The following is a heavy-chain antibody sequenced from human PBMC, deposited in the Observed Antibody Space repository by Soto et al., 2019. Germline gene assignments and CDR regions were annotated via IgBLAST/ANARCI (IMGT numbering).Heavy chain of an antibody. Sequence: VQMLESGGGLVQPGGSLRLSCAASGFTLTSYALGWVRQAPGKGLEWVPGISGIGDFTFDADSVRGRFTISRDNSMNTLYLQMNSLRVEDTAVYYCARGPTIFGVGVDAFDIWGQGTMATVSS. CDR1: GFTLTSYA. D-gene: IGHD3-3*01. CDR3: ARGPTIFGVGVDAFDI. V-gene: IGHV3-23*01. CDR2: ISGIGDFT. J-gene: IGHJ3*02.